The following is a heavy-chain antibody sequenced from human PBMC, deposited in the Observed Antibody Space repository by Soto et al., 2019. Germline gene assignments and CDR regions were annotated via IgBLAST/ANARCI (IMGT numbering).Heavy chain of an antibody. V-gene: IGHV1-8*01. CDR3: AREYSSSWRFDY. D-gene: IGHD6-13*01. CDR1: GYTFTSYD. CDR2: MNPNSGNT. J-gene: IGHJ4*02. Sequence: ASVKVSCKAPGYTFTSYDINWVRQATGQGLEWMGWMNPNSGNTGYAQKFQGRVTMTRNTSISTAYMELSSLRSEDTAVYYCAREYSSSWRFDYWGQGTLVTVSS.